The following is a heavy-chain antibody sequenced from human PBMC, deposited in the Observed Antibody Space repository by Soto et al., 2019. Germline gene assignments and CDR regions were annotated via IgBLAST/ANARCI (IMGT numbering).Heavy chain of an antibody. CDR2: IYYSGST. CDR1: GGSISGYY. D-gene: IGHD2-15*01. J-gene: IGHJ6*03. V-gene: IGHV4-59*08. Sequence: PSETLSLTCTVSGGSISGYYWSWIRQPPGKGLEWIGYIYYSGSTNYNPSLKSRVTISVDTSKNQFSLKLSSVTAADTAVYYCARRGDVVVVVAATHYYYYYMDVWGKGTTVTVSS. CDR3: ARRGDVVVVVAATHYYYYYMDV.